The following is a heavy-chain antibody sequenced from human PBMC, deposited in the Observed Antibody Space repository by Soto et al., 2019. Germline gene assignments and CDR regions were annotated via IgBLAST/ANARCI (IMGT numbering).Heavy chain of an antibody. CDR1: GFSFSGSP. V-gene: IGHV3-73*02. CDR2: IRSKANNYAT. D-gene: IGHD3-22*01. J-gene: IGHJ6*02. CDR3: TGYSSGYYMYYYGMDV. Sequence: EVQLVESGGGLVQPGGSLKLSCAASGFSFSGSPVHWVRQASGKGLEWIGRIRSKANNYATEYAASVKGRFTISRDDSKNTAYLQMNSLKTEDTAVYYCTGYSSGYYMYYYGMDVWGQGTTVTVSS.